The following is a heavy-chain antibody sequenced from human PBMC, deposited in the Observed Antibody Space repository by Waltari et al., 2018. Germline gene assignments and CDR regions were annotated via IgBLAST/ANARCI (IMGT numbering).Heavy chain of an antibody. D-gene: IGHD3-16*01. CDR2: ISPNEKT. CDR1: GFAINEYA. Sequence: EEQLLESGGGLVQPGGSLRLSCEASGFAINEYAMTWVRQAPGRGRGWVATISPNEKTYYADSVTGRFTISSDNSKNTVYLQLSGLRADDTALYYCAKNVGAGYGSRAYALDYWGLGTPVTVSS. V-gene: IGHV3-23*01. CDR3: AKNVGAGYGSRAYALDY. J-gene: IGHJ4*01.